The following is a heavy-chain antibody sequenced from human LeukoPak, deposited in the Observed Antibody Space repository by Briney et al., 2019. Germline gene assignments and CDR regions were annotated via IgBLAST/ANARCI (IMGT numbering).Heavy chain of an antibody. CDR1: GYTFTSYG. J-gene: IGHJ4*02. Sequence: GASMKVSCKASGYTFTSYGISWVRQAPGQGLEWMGWISAYNGNTNYAQKLQGRVTMTTDTSTSTAYMELRSLRYDGTAVYYCARDLFHPDDYWGEGTLVTVSS. D-gene: IGHD2-21*01. CDR2: ISAYNGNT. V-gene: IGHV1-18*01. CDR3: ARDLFHPDDY.